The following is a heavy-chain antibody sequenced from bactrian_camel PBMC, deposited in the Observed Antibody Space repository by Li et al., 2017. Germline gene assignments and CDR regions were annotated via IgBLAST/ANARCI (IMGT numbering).Heavy chain of an antibody. J-gene: IGHJ6*01. CDR1: GFVFSDYG. V-gene: IGHV3S67*01. CDR2: INIDGRT. CDR3: ATGWARDSLREGES. Sequence: DVQLVESGGGTVQPGGSLRLSCVASGFVFSDYGMSWVRQAPGKEREYLGTINIDGRTFYRSTVEGRFTISRDNAKNTLSLQMDSLKTDDTAVYYCATGWARDSLREGESRGQGTQVTVS. D-gene: IGHD3*01.